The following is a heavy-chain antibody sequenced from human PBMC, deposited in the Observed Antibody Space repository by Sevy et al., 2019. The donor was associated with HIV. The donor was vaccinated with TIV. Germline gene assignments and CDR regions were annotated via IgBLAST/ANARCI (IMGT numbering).Heavy chain of an antibody. CDR2: VSFDSSFK. CDR1: GLNFNIYP. D-gene: IGHD1-26*01. CDR3: ATGRLGATFGY. J-gene: IGHJ4*02. Sequence: GGSLRLSCAVSGLNFNIYPMNWVRQAPGKGLEWVAVVSFDSSFKSYADSVKGRFTISRDNSKNTLFLQMDNLRHEDTAFYYCATGRLGATFGYWCQGSLVTVSS. V-gene: IGHV3-30*04.